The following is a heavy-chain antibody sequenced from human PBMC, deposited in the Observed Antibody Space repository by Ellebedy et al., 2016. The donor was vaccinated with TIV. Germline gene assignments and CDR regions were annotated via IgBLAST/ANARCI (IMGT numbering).Heavy chain of an antibody. Sequence: AASVKVSCKASGYTFTSYGISWARQAPGQGLEWMGWISAYNGNTNYAQKLQGRVTMTTDTSTSTAYMELRSLRSDDTAVYYCARGGVIGTYCGGDCPLQNWFDPWGQGTLVTVSS. V-gene: IGHV1-18*01. J-gene: IGHJ5*02. D-gene: IGHD2-21*02. CDR3: ARGGVIGTYCGGDCPLQNWFDP. CDR1: GYTFTSYG. CDR2: ISAYNGNT.